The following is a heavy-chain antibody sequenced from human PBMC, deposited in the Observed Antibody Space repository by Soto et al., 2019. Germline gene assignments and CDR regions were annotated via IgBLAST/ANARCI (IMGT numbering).Heavy chain of an antibody. CDR1: GGSVSSGSYY. J-gene: IGHJ5*02. D-gene: IGHD6-13*01. Sequence: QVQLQESGPGLVKPSETLSLTCTVSGGSVSSGSYYWSWIRQPPGKGLEWIGYIYYSGSTNYNPSLKSRVTISVDTSKNQCSLKLSSVTAADTAVYYCARDQTAAAGYNWFDPWGQGTLVTVSS. CDR2: IYYSGST. V-gene: IGHV4-61*01. CDR3: ARDQTAAAGYNWFDP.